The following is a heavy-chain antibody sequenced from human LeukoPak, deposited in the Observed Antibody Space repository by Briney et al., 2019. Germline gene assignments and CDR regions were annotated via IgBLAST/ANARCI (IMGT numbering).Heavy chain of an antibody. J-gene: IGHJ4*02. CDR3: ASSFWSGYSMFDY. V-gene: IGHV4-39*07. CDR1: GGSISSSSYY. CDR2: IYYSGST. D-gene: IGHD3-3*01. Sequence: SETLSLTCTVSGGSISSSSYYWGWIRQPPGKGLEWIGSIYYSGSTYYNPSLKSRVTISVDTPKNQFSLKLSSVTAADTAVYYCASSFWSGYSMFDYWGQGTLVTVSS.